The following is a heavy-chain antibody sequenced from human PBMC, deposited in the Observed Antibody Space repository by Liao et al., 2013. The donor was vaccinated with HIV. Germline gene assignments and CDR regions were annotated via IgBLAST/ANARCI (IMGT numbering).Heavy chain of an antibody. CDR1: GGSFNDYQ. CDR3: ARDPAWGSHWFDP. D-gene: IGHD3-16*01. CDR2: IDPSGTT. Sequence: VKLQQWGAGLLKPSETLSLTCVVSGGSFNDYQWSWIRQSPGKGLEWIGDIDPSGTTKYNTSLKSRVSMSTYASMKQFSLSLTSVTAADTAVYYCARDPAWGSHWFDPWGQGTLVTVSS. J-gene: IGHJ5*02. V-gene: IGHV4-34*01.